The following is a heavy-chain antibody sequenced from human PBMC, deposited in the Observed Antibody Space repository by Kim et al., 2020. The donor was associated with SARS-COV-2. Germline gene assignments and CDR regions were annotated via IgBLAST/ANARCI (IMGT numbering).Heavy chain of an antibody. D-gene: IGHD2-15*01. CDR3: AKMSPRWPAPFDY. V-gene: IGHV3-9*01. J-gene: IGHJ4*02. Sequence: GYADSVKGRFTVSRDDAKNSLYLQMNSLRVEDTALYYCAKMSPRWPAPFDYWGQGTLVTVSS.